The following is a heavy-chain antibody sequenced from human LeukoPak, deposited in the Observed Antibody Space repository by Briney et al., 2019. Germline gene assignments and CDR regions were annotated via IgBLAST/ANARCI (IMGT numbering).Heavy chain of an antibody. CDR1: GFSFTNYR. CDR3: VRGPHIAATSY. D-gene: IGHD6-25*01. Sequence: PGGSLRLSCVASGFSFTNYRMTWVRQASGKGLEWVANIKQDGSEKQYVDSVKGRFAISRDNAKKSLYLQINTLRAEDTAVYYCVRGPHIAATSYWGQGTLLNVSS. J-gene: IGHJ4*02. CDR2: IKQDGSEK. V-gene: IGHV3-7*03.